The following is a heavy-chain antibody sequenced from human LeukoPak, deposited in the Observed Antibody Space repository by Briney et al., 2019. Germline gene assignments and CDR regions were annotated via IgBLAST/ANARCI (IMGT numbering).Heavy chain of an antibody. CDR2: IYYSGST. CDR1: GGSITNSLYH. V-gene: IGHV4-39*01. Sequence: SETLSLTCSVSGGSITNSLYHWAWIRQPPGKGLEWIGNIYYSGSTYYNPSLKSRVTISIDTSKDQFFLKLTSVTAADTAVYYCARSVRYYCYMDVWGKGTTVTVSS. J-gene: IGHJ6*03. CDR3: ARSVRYYCYMDV.